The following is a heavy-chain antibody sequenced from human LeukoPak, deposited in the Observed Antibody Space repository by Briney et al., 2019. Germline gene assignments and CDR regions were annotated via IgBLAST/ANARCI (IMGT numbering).Heavy chain of an antibody. D-gene: IGHD2-2*01. J-gene: IGHJ4*02. V-gene: IGHV1-18*01. Sequence: ASVKVSCKASGYTFTSYGISWVRQAPGQGLEWMGWISAYNGNTNYAQKLQGRVTMTTDTSTSTAYMELRSLRSDDTAVYYCARSLRRYCSSTSCSWYFDYWGQGTLVTVSS. CDR1: GYTFTSYG. CDR2: ISAYNGNT. CDR3: ARSLRRYCSSTSCSWYFDY.